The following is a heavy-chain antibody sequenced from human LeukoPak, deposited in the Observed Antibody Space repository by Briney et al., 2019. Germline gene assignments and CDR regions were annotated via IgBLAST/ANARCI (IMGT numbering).Heavy chain of an antibody. V-gene: IGHV1-18*01. CDR2: ISAYNGNI. CDR1: GYTFTSYG. CDR3: ARDQGSYGGNLGIDY. D-gene: IGHD4-23*01. Sequence: RASVKVSCKASGYTFTSYGISWVRQAPGQGLEWMGWISAYNGNINYAQKLQGRVTMTTDTSTSTAYMELRSLRSDDTAVYYCARDQGSYGGNLGIDYWGQGTLVTVSS. J-gene: IGHJ4*02.